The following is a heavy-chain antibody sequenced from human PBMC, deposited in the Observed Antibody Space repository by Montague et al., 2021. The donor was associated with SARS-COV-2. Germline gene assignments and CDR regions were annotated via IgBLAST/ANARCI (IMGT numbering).Heavy chain of an antibody. CDR2: IYHTGST. D-gene: IGHD3-22*01. V-gene: IGHV4-31*03. J-gene: IGHJ3*02. CDR3: ARDSGYYDSSGYSYDAFDI. CDR1: GGSISSGGYY. Sequence: TLSLTCTVSGGSISSGGYYWSWIRQHPGKGLEWIGYIYHTGSTHYNPSLKSRVTISKETSRNHFSLNLSSVTAADSVAYYCARDSGYYDSSGYSYDAFDIWGQGTKVTVSS.